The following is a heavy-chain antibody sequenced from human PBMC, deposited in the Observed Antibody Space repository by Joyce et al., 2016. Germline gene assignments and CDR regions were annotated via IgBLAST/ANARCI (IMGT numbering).Heavy chain of an antibody. CDR3: AKGAGSQWRFDY. CDR1: GFTFSSYA. V-gene: IGHV3-23*01. Sequence: EVQLLESGGGLVQPGGSLRLSCVASGFTFSSYAMSWVRQAPGKGLEWVSGISGSGSSTYYTDSVKGRFTISRDKSKNALYLQLNSLKAEDTAVYFCAKGAGSQWRFDYWGQGTLVTVSS. J-gene: IGHJ4*02. D-gene: IGHD6-19*01. CDR2: ISGSGSST.